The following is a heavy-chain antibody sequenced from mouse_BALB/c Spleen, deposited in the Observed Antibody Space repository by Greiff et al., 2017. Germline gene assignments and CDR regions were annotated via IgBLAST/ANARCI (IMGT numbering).Heavy chain of an antibody. CDR2: ISSGSSTI. J-gene: IGHJ4*01. CDR3: ARVDGYYAMDY. CDR1: GFTFSSFG. D-gene: IGHD2-3*01. Sequence: EVQRVESGGGLVQPGGSRKLSCAASGFTFSSFGMHWVRQAPEKGLEWVAYISSGSSTIYYADTVKGRFTISRDNPKNTLFLQMTSLRSEDTAMYYCARVDGYYAMDYWGQGTSVTVSS. V-gene: IGHV5-17*02.